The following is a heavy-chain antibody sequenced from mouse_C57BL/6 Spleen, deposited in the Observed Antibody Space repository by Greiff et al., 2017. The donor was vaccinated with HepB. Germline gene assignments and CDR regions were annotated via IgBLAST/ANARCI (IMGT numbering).Heavy chain of an antibody. D-gene: IGHD6-2*01. CDR1: GYSITSGYY. CDR3: ARDPGLPVRFAY. CDR2: ISYDGSN. V-gene: IGHV3-6*01. J-gene: IGHJ3*01. Sequence: EVKLVESGPGLVKPSQSLSLTCSVTGYSITSGYYWNWIRQFPGNKLEWMGYISYDGSNNYNPSLKNRISITRDTSKNQFFLKLNSVTTEDTATYYCARDPGLPVRFAYWGQGTLVTVSA.